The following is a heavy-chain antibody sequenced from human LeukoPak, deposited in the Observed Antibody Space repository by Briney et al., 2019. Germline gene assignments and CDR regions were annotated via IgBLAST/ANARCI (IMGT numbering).Heavy chain of an antibody. CDR3: ARAVLMVYAPLDV. CDR1: GFTFSNYW. Sequence: GGSVTLSCAASGFTFSNYWVQWLPPAPGQGREYFSRINSGGSSTNYADSVKGRFTIARDNAKNTLYLHTNSLRAEDTAVYYCARAVLMVYAPLDVWGKGTTVTVSS. V-gene: IGHV3-74*01. D-gene: IGHD2-8*01. CDR2: INSGGSST. J-gene: IGHJ6*04.